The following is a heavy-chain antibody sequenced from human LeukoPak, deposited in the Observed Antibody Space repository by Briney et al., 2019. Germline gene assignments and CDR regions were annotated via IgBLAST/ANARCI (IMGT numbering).Heavy chain of an antibody. D-gene: IGHD2-2*02. CDR3: AREYCSSTSCYTGDNWFDP. V-gene: IGHV3-21*01. J-gene: IGHJ5*02. Sequence: GGSLRLSCAASGFTFSSYNMNWVRQAPGKGLEWVSSISSSSSYIYYADSVKGRFTISRDNAKNSLYLQMNSLRAEDTAVYYCAREYCSSTSCYTGDNWFDPWGQGTLVTVSS. CDR2: ISSSSSYI. CDR1: GFTFSSYN.